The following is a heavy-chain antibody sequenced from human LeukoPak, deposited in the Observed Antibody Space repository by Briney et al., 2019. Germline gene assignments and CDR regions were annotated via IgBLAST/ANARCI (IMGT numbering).Heavy chain of an antibody. CDR3: ARDLGYYGSGSYSGY. Sequence: ASVKVSCKASGYTFTSYGISWVRQAPGQGLEWMGWISAYNSNTNYAQKLQGRVTMTTDTSTSTAYMELRSLRSDDTAVYYCARDLGYYGSGSYSGYWGQGTQVTVSS. CDR1: GYTFTSYG. CDR2: ISAYNSNT. V-gene: IGHV1-18*01. J-gene: IGHJ4*02. D-gene: IGHD3-10*01.